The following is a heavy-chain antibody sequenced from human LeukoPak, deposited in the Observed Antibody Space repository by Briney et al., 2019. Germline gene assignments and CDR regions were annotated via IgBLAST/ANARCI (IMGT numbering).Heavy chain of an antibody. D-gene: IGHD2-21*02. Sequence: GGSLRLSCAASGFTFSSYAMSWVRQAPGKGLEWVSAISGSGGSTYYADSVKGRFTISRDNSKNTLYLQMNSLRAEDTAVYYCAKFQSYCGGDCYPPEYWFDPWGQGTLVTVSS. CDR1: GFTFSSYA. V-gene: IGHV3-23*01. CDR2: ISGSGGST. J-gene: IGHJ5*02. CDR3: AKFQSYCGGDCYPPEYWFDP.